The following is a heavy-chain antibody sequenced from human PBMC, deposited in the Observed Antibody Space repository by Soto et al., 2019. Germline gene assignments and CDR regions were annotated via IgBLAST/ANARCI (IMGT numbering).Heavy chain of an antibody. CDR1: GFTFSSYG. CDR2: IWYDGSNK. V-gene: IGHV3-33*01. Sequence: GGSLRLSCAASGFTFSSYGMHWVRQAPGKGLEWVAVIWYDGSNKYYADSVKGRFTISRDNSKNTLYLQMNSLRAEDTAVYYCARVDGVNKGSSWYSLRDYYYGMDVWGQGTTVTVSS. CDR3: ARVDGVNKGSSWYSLRDYYYGMDV. J-gene: IGHJ6*02. D-gene: IGHD6-13*01.